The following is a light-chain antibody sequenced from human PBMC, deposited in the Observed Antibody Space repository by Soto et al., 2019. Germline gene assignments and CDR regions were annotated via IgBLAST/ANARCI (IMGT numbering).Light chain of an antibody. CDR3: SSYAGSRV. CDR1: SSDVGGYNF. V-gene: IGLV2-14*03. Sequence: QSVLTQPASVSGSPGQSITISCTGTSSDVGGYNFVSWYQHHPGKAPKVMIYDVSNRPSGVSNRFSGSKSGNTASLTISGLQAEDEADYHCSSYAGSRVFGGGTKLTVL. J-gene: IGLJ3*02. CDR2: DVS.